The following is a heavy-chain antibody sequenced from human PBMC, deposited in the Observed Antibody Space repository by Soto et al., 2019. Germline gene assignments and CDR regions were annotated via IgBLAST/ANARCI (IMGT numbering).Heavy chain of an antibody. D-gene: IGHD3-22*01. CDR2: INPRGGSST. CDR1: GYTFTSYF. CDR3: ARESGYSFDYGGAFDV. J-gene: IGHJ3*01. Sequence: QVQLLQSGAGVKKPGASLKVSCKASGYTFTSYFMHWVRQAPGQGLEWMGMINPRGGSSTTYAQKFQGRVTMTSDTSTSTVNLDLSSLTSEDTAVYYCARESGYSFDYGGAFDVWGQGTMVIVSS. V-gene: IGHV1-46*01.